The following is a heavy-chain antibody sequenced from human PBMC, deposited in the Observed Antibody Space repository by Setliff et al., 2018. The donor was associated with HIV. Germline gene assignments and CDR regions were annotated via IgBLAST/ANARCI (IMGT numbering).Heavy chain of an antibody. J-gene: IGHJ4*02. V-gene: IGHV4-59*11. CDR3: ARRLGATVFYYFDY. D-gene: IGHD3-16*01. CDR1: GGSISSHF. Sequence: SETLSLTCTVSGGSISSHFWSWIRQPPGKGLEWMGTVSYRGSTNYNPSLKSRVTISVYTSENQFSLKLSSVTAADTAVYYCARRLGATVFYYFDYWGQGTLVTVS. CDR2: VSYRGST.